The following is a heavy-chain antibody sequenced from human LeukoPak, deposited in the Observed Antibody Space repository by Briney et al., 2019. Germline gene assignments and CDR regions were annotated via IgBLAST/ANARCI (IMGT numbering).Heavy chain of an antibody. Sequence: GGSLRLSCAASGFTFSSYAMSWVRQAPGKGLEWVSVIYAGGSTYYADSVKGRFTISRDNSKNTLYLQMNSLRAEDTGVYYCARGGGSWYCDYWGQGTLVTVSS. CDR2: IYAGGST. CDR1: GFTFSSYA. V-gene: IGHV3-66*01. J-gene: IGHJ4*02. CDR3: ARGGGSWYCDY. D-gene: IGHD2-15*01.